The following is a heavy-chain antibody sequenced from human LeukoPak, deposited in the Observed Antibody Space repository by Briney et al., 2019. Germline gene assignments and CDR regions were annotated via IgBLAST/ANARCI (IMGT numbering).Heavy chain of an antibody. CDR1: GGSISSYY. D-gene: IGHD5-24*01. CDR2: IYYSGRT. Sequence: SETLSLTCTVSGGSISSYYWSWIRQPPGKGLEWIGYIYYSGRTNYNPSLKSRVTISVDTSKNQFSLKLSSVTAADTAVYYCARVGGDGYAAFDYWGQGTLVTVSS. CDR3: ARVGGDGYAAFDY. J-gene: IGHJ4*02. V-gene: IGHV4-59*01.